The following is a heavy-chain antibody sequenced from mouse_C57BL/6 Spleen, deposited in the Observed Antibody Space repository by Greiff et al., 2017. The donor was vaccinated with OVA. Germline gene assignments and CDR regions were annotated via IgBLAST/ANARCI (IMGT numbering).Heavy chain of an antibody. J-gene: IGHJ1*03. CDR3: ARSRVTHWYFDV. D-gene: IGHD2-1*01. CDR1: GYAFTNYL. Sequence: VQLQQSGAELVRPGTSVKLSCKASGYAFTNYLMEWVKQRPGQGLEWIGEINPGGGGTNYNDKFKGKATLTADTSSSTAYMQLSSLTSEDSAVDVCARSRVTHWYFDVWGTGTTVTVSS. V-gene: IGHV1-54*01. CDR2: INPGGGGT.